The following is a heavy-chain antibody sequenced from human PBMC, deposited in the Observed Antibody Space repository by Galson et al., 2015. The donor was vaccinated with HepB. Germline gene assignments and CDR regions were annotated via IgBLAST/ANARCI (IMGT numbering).Heavy chain of an antibody. CDR3: AREGAYDFWSGYSWYYYYYGMDV. J-gene: IGHJ6*02. Sequence: SLRLSCAASGFTFSSYGMHWVRQAPGKGLEWVAVIWYDGSNKYYADSVKGRFTISRDNSKNTLYLQMNSLRAEDTAVYYCAREGAYDFWSGYSWYYYYYGMDVWGQGTTVTVSS. CDR2: IWYDGSNK. D-gene: IGHD3-3*01. V-gene: IGHV3-33*01. CDR1: GFTFSSYG.